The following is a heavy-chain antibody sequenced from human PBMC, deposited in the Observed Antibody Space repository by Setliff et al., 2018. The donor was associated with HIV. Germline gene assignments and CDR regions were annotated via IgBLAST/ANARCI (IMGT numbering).Heavy chain of an antibody. CDR3: ARDLFGSWYSGSSGLAH. J-gene: IGHJ4*02. V-gene: IGHV1-2*02. CDR2: INPKTAAT. Sequence: ASVKISCKTSAYTFTDYFVHWVRLAPGQGLEWMGWINPKTAATNYAQDFQGRVTMTSDTSTSTVYMELSRVRSDDTAVYYCARDLFGSWYSGSSGLAHWGQGTLVTVSS. CDR1: AYTFTDYF. D-gene: IGHD6-6*01.